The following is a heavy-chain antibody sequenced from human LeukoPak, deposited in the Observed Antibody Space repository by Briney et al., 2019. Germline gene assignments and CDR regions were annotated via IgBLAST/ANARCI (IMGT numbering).Heavy chain of an antibody. V-gene: IGHV3-11*01. CDR1: GFTFSDYY. D-gene: IGHD3-3*01. J-gene: IGHJ5*02. CDR3: ARDFSRFLEWLLWP. Sequence: PGGSQRLSCAASGFTFSDYYMSWICQAPGKGLEWVSYISSSGSTIYYADSVKGRFTISRDNAKNSLYLQMNSLRAEDTAVYYCARDFSRFLEWLLWPWGQGTLVTVSS. CDR2: ISSSGSTI.